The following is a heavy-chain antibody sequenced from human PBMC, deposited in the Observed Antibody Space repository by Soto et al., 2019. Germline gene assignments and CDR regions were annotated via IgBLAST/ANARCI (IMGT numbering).Heavy chain of an antibody. CDR3: VRDRDWGFDY. CDR1: GFAFRSYS. V-gene: IGHV3-48*02. D-gene: IGHD7-27*01. CDR2: IGTGSLI. Sequence: EVQLVESGGNLVQPGGSLRLSCTASGFAFRSYSFNWVRQAPGKGLEWVSHIGTGSLIDYVDSVKGRFTISRDNAQNSVFLQMNSLTDEDTAVYYCVRDRDWGFDYWGQGTQVTVSS. J-gene: IGHJ4*02.